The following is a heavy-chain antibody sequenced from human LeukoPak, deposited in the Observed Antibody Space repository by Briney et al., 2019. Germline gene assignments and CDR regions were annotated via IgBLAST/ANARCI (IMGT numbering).Heavy chain of an antibody. CDR2: ISSNGGST. J-gene: IGHJ4*02. CDR3: VKDRGYSYGEGGY. CDR1: GFTFSSYA. Sequence: GGSLRLYCSASGFTFSSYAMHWVRQAPGKGLEYVSAISSNGGSTYCADSVKGRFTVSRDNSKNTLYLQMSSLRAEDTAVYYCVKDRGYSYGEGGYWGQGTLVTVSS. D-gene: IGHD5-18*01. V-gene: IGHV3-64D*06.